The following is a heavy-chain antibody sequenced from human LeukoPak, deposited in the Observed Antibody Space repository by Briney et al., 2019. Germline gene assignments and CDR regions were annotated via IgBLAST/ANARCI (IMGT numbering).Heavy chain of an antibody. Sequence: SETLSLTCSVSGGSLSSHYWSWIRQPPGKGLELIGHIHDTGSTFYNPSLRGRFTISLATSSNQFSLKLTSMTAADTAVYYCARFSSGCSTSSCYLTYWGQGTLVTVS. CDR2: IHDTGST. J-gene: IGHJ4*02. D-gene: IGHD2-2*01. CDR3: ARFSSGCSTSSCYLTY. V-gene: IGHV4-59*11. CDR1: GGSLSSHY.